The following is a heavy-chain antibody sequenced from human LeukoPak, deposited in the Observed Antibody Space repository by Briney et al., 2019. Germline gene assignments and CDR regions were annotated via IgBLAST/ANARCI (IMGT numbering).Heavy chain of an antibody. D-gene: IGHD3-16*02. Sequence: PGGSLRLSCAASGFSVSTNYMNWVRQAPGKGLEWVSIIYSGGVTYYADSVKGRFTISRDNSKNTVYLQMNGLRAEDTAVYYCAKSSNGLGYYYGMDVWGQGATVTVS. J-gene: IGHJ6*02. CDR1: GFSVSTNY. CDR2: IYSGGVT. V-gene: IGHV3-66*01. CDR3: AKSSNGLGYYYGMDV.